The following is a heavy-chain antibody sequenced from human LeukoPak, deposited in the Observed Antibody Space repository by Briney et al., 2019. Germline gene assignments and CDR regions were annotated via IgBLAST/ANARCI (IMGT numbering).Heavy chain of an antibody. CDR1: GFTFSSYA. J-gene: IGHJ4*02. D-gene: IGHD3-22*01. CDR2: ISGSGGST. V-gene: IGHV3-23*01. CDR3: AKDSSITMIVVVSGYFDY. Sequence: GGSLRLSCAASGFTFSSYAMSWVRQAPGKGLEWVSAISGSGGSTYYADSVKGRFTISRDNSKNTLYLQMNSLRAEDTAVYYCAKDSSITMIVVVSGYFDYWGQGTLITVSS.